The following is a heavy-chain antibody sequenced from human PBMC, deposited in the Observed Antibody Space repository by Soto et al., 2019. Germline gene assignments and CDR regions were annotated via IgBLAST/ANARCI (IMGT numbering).Heavy chain of an antibody. CDR1: GGTFNSYG. Sequence: QAHLAQSGAEVKKPGSSVTVSCKASGGTFNSYGISWVRQAPGQGLDWMGVIIPLYGTVNYAQKFQGRVSITADKSTSTAYMDLNSLRSDDTAVYYCARVRVIRGVIPSHFGRWGQGTQVTVSS. CDR2: IIPLYGTV. V-gene: IGHV1-69*06. CDR3: ARVRVIRGVIPSHFGR. J-gene: IGHJ4*02. D-gene: IGHD3-10*01.